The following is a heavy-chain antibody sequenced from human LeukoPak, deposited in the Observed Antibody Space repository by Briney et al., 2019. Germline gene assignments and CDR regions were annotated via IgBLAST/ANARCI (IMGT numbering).Heavy chain of an antibody. V-gene: IGHV1-46*03. CDR1: GYTFTSYY. CDR3: ARGGAEQQLVLSWFDP. CDR2: INPSGGST. Sequence: ASVRVSCKASGYTFTSYYMHWLRQAPGQGLEWTGIINPSGGSTSYAQRFQGRVTMTRDTSTSTVYMELSSLRSEDTAVYYCARGGAEQQLVLSWFDPWGQGTLVTVSS. D-gene: IGHD6-13*01. J-gene: IGHJ5*02.